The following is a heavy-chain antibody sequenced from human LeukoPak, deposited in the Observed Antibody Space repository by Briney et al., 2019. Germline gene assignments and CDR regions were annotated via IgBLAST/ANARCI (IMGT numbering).Heavy chain of an antibody. Sequence: GGSLRLSCAASGFTFSSYGMHWVRQAPGKGLEWVAVIWYDGSNKYYADSVKGRFTISRDNSKNTLYLQMNSLRAEDTAVYYCARDDRVRDYDILTGYYMAYYYYGMDVWGQGTTVTVSS. D-gene: IGHD3-9*01. CDR2: IWYDGSNK. V-gene: IGHV3-33*01. J-gene: IGHJ6*02. CDR1: GFTFSSYG. CDR3: ARDDRVRDYDILTGYYMAYYYYGMDV.